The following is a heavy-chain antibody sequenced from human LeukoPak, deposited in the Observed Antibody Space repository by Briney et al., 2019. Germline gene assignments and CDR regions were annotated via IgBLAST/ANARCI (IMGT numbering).Heavy chain of an antibody. J-gene: IGHJ4*02. CDR1: GGSISSYY. D-gene: IGHD3-10*01. Sequence: PSETLSLTCTVSGGSISSYYWGWIRQPPGKGLEWIGEINHSGRTNYNPSLKSRVTISLDTSKNQLSLKVTSVTAADTAIYYCATAPMVRGIYQFDYWGQGTLVTVSS. CDR2: INHSGRT. V-gene: IGHV4-34*01. CDR3: ATAPMVRGIYQFDY.